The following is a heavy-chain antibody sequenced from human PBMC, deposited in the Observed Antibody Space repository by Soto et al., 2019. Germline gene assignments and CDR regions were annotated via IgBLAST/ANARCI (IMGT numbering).Heavy chain of an antibody. CDR3: ARSPGINWFDP. V-gene: IGHV4-30-2*01. J-gene: IGHJ5*02. D-gene: IGHD1-26*01. Sequence: SETLSLTCAVSGGSISSGGYSWSWIRQPPGKGLEWIGYIYHSGSTYYNPSLKSRVTISVDRSKNQFSLKLSSVTAADAAVYYCARSPGINWFDPWGQGTLVTVSS. CDR2: IYHSGST. CDR1: GGSISSGGYS.